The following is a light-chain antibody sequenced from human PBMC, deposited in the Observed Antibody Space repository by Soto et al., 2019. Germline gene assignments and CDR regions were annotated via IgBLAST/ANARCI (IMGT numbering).Light chain of an antibody. CDR2: GAS. Sequence: IVLTQSPATLSVSPGERATLSCRASQSVSSYLAWYQQKPGQAPRLLIYGASNRATGIPDRFSGSGSGTDFTLTISSLEPEDSAVYYCQQRHMWPITFGQGTRLEIK. J-gene: IGKJ5*01. V-gene: IGKV3-11*01. CDR1: QSVSSY. CDR3: QQRHMWPIT.